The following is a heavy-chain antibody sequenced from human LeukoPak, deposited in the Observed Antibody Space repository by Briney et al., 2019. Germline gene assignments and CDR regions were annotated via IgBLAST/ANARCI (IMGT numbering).Heavy chain of an antibody. Sequence: GGSLRLSCAASGFTFSSYEMNWVRQAPGRGLEWVSYISGSGVTMYYADSVKGRFTISRDDAKNSLYLQMNSLRAEDTAVYYCAREDIRLDYFDYWGQGTLITVSS. V-gene: IGHV3-48*03. CDR2: ISGSGVTM. CDR3: AREDIRLDYFDY. J-gene: IGHJ4*02. CDR1: GFTFSSYE. D-gene: IGHD6-19*01.